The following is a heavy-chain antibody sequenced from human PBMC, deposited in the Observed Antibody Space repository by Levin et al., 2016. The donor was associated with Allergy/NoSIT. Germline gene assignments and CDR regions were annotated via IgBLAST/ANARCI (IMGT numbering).Heavy chain of an antibody. V-gene: IGHV3-11*05. CDR3: ARVGSTVAAGIVDY. CDR1: GFTFSDYY. Sequence: GGSLRLSCAASGFTFSDYYLSWIRQAPGKGLEWISYISPSGTHTPYADSVRGRFTISRDNAKNSVSLQMNSLTGEDTAVYYCARVGSTVAAGIVDYWGQGTPVTVSS. CDR2: ISPSGTHT. J-gene: IGHJ4*02. D-gene: IGHD6-13*01.